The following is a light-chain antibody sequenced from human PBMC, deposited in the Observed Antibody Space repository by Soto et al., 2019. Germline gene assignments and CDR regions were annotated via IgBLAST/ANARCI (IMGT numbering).Light chain of an antibody. Sequence: QSVLTQPPSTSGTPGQRVTISCSGSSSNIGSESVNWYQQLPGTAPKLLIYSYNQRPSGVPDRFSGSKSGTSASLAISGLQSEDDADYTCAAWDDSLNGYVFGLGTKLTVL. V-gene: IGLV1-44*01. CDR1: SSNIGSES. J-gene: IGLJ1*01. CDR2: SYN. CDR3: AAWDDSLNGYV.